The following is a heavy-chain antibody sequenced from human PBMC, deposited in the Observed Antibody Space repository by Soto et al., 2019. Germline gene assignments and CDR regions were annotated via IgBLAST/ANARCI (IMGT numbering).Heavy chain of an antibody. CDR1: GGSISSGGYY. CDR2: IYYSGST. V-gene: IGHV4-31*03. D-gene: IGHD4-17*01. J-gene: IGHJ3*02. CDR3: RVTRGPDAFDI. Sequence: QVQLQESGPGLVKPSQTLSLTCTVSGGSISSGGYYWSWIRQPPGKGLEWIGDIYYSGSTYYNPSLNSRVIISVDTSKNQFPLKLSSVTDADTAVYYCRVTRGPDAFDIWGQGTMVTVSS.